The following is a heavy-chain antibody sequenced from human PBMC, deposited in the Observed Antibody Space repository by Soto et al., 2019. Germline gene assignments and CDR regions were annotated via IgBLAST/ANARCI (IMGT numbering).Heavy chain of an antibody. Sequence: RSLTCAVSGGSISSGGYSWSWIRQPPGEGLEWIGYIYHSGSTYYNPSLKSRVTISVDRSKNQFSLKRSSVTAADTALYYVLCFGRGTYYGGYAFDFWGQGSLVTVSS. J-gene: IGHJ4*02. V-gene: IGHV4-30-2*01. D-gene: IGHD3-10*01. CDR3: LCFGRGTYYGGYAFDF. CDR1: GGSISSGGYS. CDR2: IYHSGST.